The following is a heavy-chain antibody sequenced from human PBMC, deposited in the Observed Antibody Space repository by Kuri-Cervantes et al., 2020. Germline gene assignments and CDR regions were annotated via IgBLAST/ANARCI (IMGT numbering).Heavy chain of an antibody. CDR3: ARVALGGVFFEY. CDR1: GGSFSGYY. V-gene: IGHV4-34*01. J-gene: IGHJ4*02. Sequence: SQTLSLTCAVYGGSFSGYYWSWIRQPPGKGLEWIGEINHSGSTNYNPSLKSRVTILVDTSKNQFSLQLSSVTAADTAVYYCARVALGGVFFEYWGQGTLVNVSS. D-gene: IGHD2-8*02. CDR2: INHSGST.